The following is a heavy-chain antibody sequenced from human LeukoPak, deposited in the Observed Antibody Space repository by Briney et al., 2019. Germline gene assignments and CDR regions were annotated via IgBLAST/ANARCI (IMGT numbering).Heavy chain of an antibody. Sequence: GGSLRLSCAASGFTFSTYAMNWVRQAPGMGLEWVSGISDSGGSTYYADSVKGRFTISRENAKNSLYLQMNSLRAGDTAVYYCARAAYSSTWYSRYFDLWGRGTLVTVSS. D-gene: IGHD6-13*01. CDR2: ISDSGGST. CDR1: GFTFSTYA. V-gene: IGHV3-23*01. CDR3: ARAAYSSTWYSRYFDL. J-gene: IGHJ2*01.